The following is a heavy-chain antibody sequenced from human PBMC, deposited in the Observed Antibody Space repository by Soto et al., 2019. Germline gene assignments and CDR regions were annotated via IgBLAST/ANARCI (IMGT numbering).Heavy chain of an antibody. J-gene: IGHJ4*02. CDR2: IYYSGST. CDR1: GGSISSSSYY. D-gene: IGHD6-19*01. Sequence: LSLTCTVSGGSISSSSYYWGWIRQPPGKGLEWIGSIYYSGSTYYNPSLKSRVTISVDTSKNQFSLKLSSVTAADTAVYYCARIAAVAGVGWGQGTLVTVSS. CDR3: ARIAAVAGVG. V-gene: IGHV4-39*01.